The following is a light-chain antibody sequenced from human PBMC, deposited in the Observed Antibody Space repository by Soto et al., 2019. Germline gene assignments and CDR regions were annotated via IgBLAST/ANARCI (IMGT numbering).Light chain of an antibody. CDR2: GAS. CDR1: QSVSSNY. Sequence: EIVFTQSPGTLSLSPGERATLSCRARQSVSSNYLAWYQQKPGQAPRLLISGASNRATGIPDRFSGSGSGADFTLTISRLEPEDFAVYYCQQYGSSLITFGQGTRLEIK. V-gene: IGKV3-20*01. J-gene: IGKJ5*01. CDR3: QQYGSSLIT.